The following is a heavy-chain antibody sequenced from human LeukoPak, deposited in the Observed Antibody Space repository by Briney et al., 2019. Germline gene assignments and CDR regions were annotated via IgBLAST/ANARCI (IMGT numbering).Heavy chain of an antibody. D-gene: IGHD3-22*01. CDR3: AREERDYYDSSGYLDY. CDR1: GYTFTGYY. Sequence: ASVKVSCKASGYTFTGYYMHSVRQAPGQGLEWMGWINPNSGGTNYAQKFQGRVTMTRDTSISTAYMELSRLRSDDTAVYYCAREERDYYDSSGYLDYWGQGTLVTVSS. V-gene: IGHV1-2*02. CDR2: INPNSGGT. J-gene: IGHJ4*02.